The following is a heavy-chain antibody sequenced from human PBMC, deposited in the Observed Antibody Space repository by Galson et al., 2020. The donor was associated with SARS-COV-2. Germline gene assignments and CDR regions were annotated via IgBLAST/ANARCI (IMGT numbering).Heavy chain of an antibody. Sequence: SETLSLTCTVSGDSITSDHYCWGWVRQPPGKGLEWIGRIYTGGSTNYNPSLQNRVTISVDTSKNQFYLKLSSVTAADTAVYYCAGRDRDYHGSGTFFWCFDFWGQGSLCSVSS. CDR1: GDSITSDHYC. D-gene: IGHD3-10*01. CDR3: AGRDRDYHGSGTFFWCFDF. CDR2: IYTGGST. V-gene: IGHV4-61*02. J-gene: IGHJ4*02.